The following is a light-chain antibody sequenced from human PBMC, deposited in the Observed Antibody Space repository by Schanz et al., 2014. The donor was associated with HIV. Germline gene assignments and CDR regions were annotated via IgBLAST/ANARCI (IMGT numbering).Light chain of an antibody. J-gene: IGLJ2*01. CDR3: AAWDDSLNGVV. CDR1: SSNIGNNY. CDR2: RNN. Sequence: QSVLTQPPSASGTPGQRVTISCSGSSSNIGNNYVYWYQQVPGTAPKVLIYRNNQRPSGVPDRFSASKSGTSASLAISGLRSEDETDYYCAAWDDSLNGVVFGGGTQLTVL. V-gene: IGLV1-47*01.